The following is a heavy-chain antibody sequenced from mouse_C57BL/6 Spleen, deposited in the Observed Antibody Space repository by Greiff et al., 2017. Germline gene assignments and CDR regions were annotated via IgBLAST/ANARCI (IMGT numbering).Heavy chain of an antibody. CDR1: GYTFTSYW. CDR2: IHPNSGST. D-gene: IGHD2-1*01. Sequence: QVQLKQPGAELVKPGASVKLSCKASGYTFTSYWMHWVKQRPGQGLEWIGMIHPNSGSTNYNEKFKSKATLTVDKSSSTAYMQLSSLTSEDSAVYYCARGDLLGFAYWGQGTLVTVSA. V-gene: IGHV1-64*01. J-gene: IGHJ3*01. CDR3: ARGDLLGFAY.